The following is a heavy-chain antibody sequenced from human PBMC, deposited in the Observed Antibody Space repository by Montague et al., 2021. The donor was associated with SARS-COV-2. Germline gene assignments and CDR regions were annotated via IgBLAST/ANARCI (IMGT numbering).Heavy chain of an antibody. V-gene: IGHV3-23*01. CDR2: NSGSGGST. CDR3: AKDITMIVVVPPPGY. D-gene: IGHD3-22*01. Sequence: SLRLSCAASGFTFSSYAMSWVRQAPGKGLEWVSANSGSGGSTYYADSVKGRFTISRDNSKNTLYLQMNSLRDEDTAVYYCAKDITMIVVVPPPGYWGQGTLVTVSS. CDR1: GFTFSSYA. J-gene: IGHJ4*02.